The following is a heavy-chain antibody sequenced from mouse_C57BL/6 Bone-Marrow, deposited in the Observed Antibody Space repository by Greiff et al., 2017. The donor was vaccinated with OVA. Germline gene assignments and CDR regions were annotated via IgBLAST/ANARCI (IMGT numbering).Heavy chain of an antibody. CDR2: IDPSDSYT. CDR1: GYTFTSYW. J-gene: IGHJ4*01. CDR3: ARRIYYGNYHYYAMDY. D-gene: IGHD2-1*01. Sequence: QVQLQQPGAELVMPGASVKLSCKASGYTFTSYWMHWVKQRPGQGLEWIGEIDPSDSYTNYNQKFKGQSTLTVDKSSSTAYMQLSSLTSEDSAVYYCARRIYYGNYHYYAMDYWGQGTSVTVSS. V-gene: IGHV1-69*01.